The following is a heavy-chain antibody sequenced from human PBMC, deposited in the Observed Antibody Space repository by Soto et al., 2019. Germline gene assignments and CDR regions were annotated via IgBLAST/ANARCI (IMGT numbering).Heavy chain of an antibody. V-gene: IGHV4-4*02. CDR3: ARDTRYYDSSGYDHDAFDI. Sequence: SETLSLTCAVSGGSISSSNWWSWVRQPPGKGLEWIGEIYHSGSTNYNPSPKSRVTISVDKSKNQFSLKLSSVTAADTAVYYCARDTRYYDSSGYDHDAFDIWGQGTMVTVSS. CDR2: IYHSGST. D-gene: IGHD3-22*01. CDR1: GGSISSSNW. J-gene: IGHJ3*02.